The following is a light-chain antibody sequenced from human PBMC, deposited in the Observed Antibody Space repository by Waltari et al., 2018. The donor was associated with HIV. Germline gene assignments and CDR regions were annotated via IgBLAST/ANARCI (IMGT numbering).Light chain of an antibody. V-gene: IGLV6-57*01. J-gene: IGLJ2*01. CDR3: QSFDRHTEVV. CDR1: SGSIADYF. Sequence: FMLTQPHSVSESPGKTVTNSCTRSSGSIADYFVQWYQQRPGSSPTTVIYEHDQRPSGVPDRFSGSIDISSNSASLIISGLKTEDEAEYFCQSFDRHTEVVFGGGTKLTVL. CDR2: EHD.